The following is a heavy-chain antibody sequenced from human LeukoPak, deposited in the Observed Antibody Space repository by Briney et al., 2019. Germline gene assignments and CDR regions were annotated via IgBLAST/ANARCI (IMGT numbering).Heavy chain of an antibody. V-gene: IGHV3-23*01. CDR1: GFAFSSYA. Sequence: SGGSLRLSCAASGFAFSSYAMSWVRQAPGKGLEWVSAISGSGGSTYYADSVKGRFTISRGNSKNTLYLQMNSLRAEDTAVYYCAKDDHVSFSDWGQGTLVTVSS. CDR2: ISGSGGST. CDR3: AKDDHVSFSD. J-gene: IGHJ4*02. D-gene: IGHD1-14*01.